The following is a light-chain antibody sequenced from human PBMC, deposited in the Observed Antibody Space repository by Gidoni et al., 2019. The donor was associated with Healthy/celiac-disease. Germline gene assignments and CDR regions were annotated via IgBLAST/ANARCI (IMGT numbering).Light chain of an antibody. V-gene: IGKV1D-8*01. J-gene: IGKJ4*01. CDR3: QQYYSFPLT. CDR2: AAS. CDR1: QGISSY. Sequence: VLWITQSPSLLSASTGDRVTISCRTSQGISSYLAWYQQKPGKAPELLIYAASTLQSGVPSRFSGSGSGTDFTLTISCLQSEDFATYYCQQYYSFPLTFGGGTKVEIK.